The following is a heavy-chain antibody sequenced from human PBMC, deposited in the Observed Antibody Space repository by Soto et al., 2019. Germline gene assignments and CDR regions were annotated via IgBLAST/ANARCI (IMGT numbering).Heavy chain of an antibody. CDR3: ATFGRGRYSGYGGVDY. CDR2: INHSGST. D-gene: IGHD5-12*01. V-gene: IGHV4-34*01. J-gene: IGHJ4*02. Sequence: QVQLQQWGAGLLKPSETLSLTCAVYGGSFSGYYWSWIRQPPGKGLEWIGEINHSGSTNYNPSLKSRVTISVDTSKNQFSLKLSSVTAADTAVYYCATFGRGRYSGYGGVDYWGQGTLVTVSS. CDR1: GGSFSGYY.